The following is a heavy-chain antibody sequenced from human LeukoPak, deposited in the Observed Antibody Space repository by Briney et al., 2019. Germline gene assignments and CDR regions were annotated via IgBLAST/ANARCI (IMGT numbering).Heavy chain of an antibody. CDR3: ARDKNYYDSSGYYYYYYVMDV. Sequence: GGSLRLSCAASGFTFSSYAMSWVRQAPGKGLEWVSAISGSGGSTYYADSVKGRFTISRDNSKNTLYLHMNSLRAEDTAVYYCARDKNYYDSSGYYYYYYVMDVWGQGTTVTVSS. CDR1: GFTFSSYA. CDR2: ISGSGGST. J-gene: IGHJ6*02. V-gene: IGHV3-23*01. D-gene: IGHD3-22*01.